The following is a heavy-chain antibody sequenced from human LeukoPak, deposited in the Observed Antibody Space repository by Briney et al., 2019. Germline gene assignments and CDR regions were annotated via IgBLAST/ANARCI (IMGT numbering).Heavy chain of an antibody. J-gene: IGHJ4*02. Sequence: QPGGSLRLSCAASGLTFSSYGMHWVRQAPGKGLEWVAFIRYDGSNKYYADSVKGRFTISRDNSKNTLYLQMNSLRAEDTAVYYCAEGGVLSVLRFLEWLFDYWGQGTLVTVSS. D-gene: IGHD3-3*01. CDR3: AEGGVLSVLRFLEWLFDY. V-gene: IGHV3-30*02. CDR2: IRYDGSNK. CDR1: GLTFSSYG.